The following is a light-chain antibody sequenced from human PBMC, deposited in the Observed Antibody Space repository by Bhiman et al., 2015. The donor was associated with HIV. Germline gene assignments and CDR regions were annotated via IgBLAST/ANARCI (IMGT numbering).Light chain of an antibody. CDR3: SSYASSSTLV. J-gene: IGLJ2*01. V-gene: IGLV2-14*02. CDR2: DVS. CDR1: NRDVGSFRF. Sequence: QSALTQPASVSGSPGQSVTISCTGTNRDVGSFRFVSWYQQHPGKAPNIVIYDVSKRPSGVSNRFSGSKSANTASLTISGLQAEDEADYYCSSYASSSTLVFGGGTQLTVL.